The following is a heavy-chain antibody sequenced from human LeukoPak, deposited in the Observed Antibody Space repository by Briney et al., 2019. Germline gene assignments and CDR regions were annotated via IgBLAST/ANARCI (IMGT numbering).Heavy chain of an antibody. V-gene: IGHV3-30*02. CDR2: IRYDESKT. Sequence: QPGGSLRLSCAASGFTFSSYGMHWVRQAPGEGLEWVAFIRYDESKTFYADSVKGRFTISRDNSKNTLYLQMNSLRAEDAALYYCAKSVIPNSYQGTYYMGVWGKGTTVTVFS. CDR1: GFTFSSYG. D-gene: IGHD3-16*02. CDR3: AKSVIPNSYQGTYYMGV. J-gene: IGHJ6*03.